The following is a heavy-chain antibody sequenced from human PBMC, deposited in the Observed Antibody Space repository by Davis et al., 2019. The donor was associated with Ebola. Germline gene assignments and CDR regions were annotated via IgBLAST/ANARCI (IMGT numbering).Heavy chain of an antibody. D-gene: IGHD2-15*01. CDR2: IDHSGRT. CDR3: ARYVVVVTATDAFDI. Sequence: SETLSLTCAVSGGSFSGYYWTWIRQPPGRGLEWIGEIDHSGRTKYNPSLKSRVTISVDTSKNQFSLKLSSVTAADTAVYYCARYVVVVTATDAFDIWGQGTMVTVSS. V-gene: IGHV4-34*01. J-gene: IGHJ3*02. CDR1: GGSFSGYY.